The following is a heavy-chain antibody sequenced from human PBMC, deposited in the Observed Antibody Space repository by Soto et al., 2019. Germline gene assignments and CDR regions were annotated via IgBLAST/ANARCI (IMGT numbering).Heavy chain of an antibody. J-gene: IGHJ4*02. D-gene: IGHD3-22*01. Sequence: SETLSLTCTVSGGSISSYYWSWIRQPPGKGLEWIGYIYYSGSTNYNPSLKSRVTISVDTSKNQFSLKLSSVTAADTAVYYCARGYLPYYYDSSGYYPFDYWGQGTLVTVSS. CDR1: GGSISSYY. V-gene: IGHV4-59*01. CDR3: ARGYLPYYYDSSGYYPFDY. CDR2: IYYSGST.